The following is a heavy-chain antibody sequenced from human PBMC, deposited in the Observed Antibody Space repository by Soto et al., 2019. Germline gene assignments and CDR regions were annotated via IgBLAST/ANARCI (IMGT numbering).Heavy chain of an antibody. V-gene: IGHV3-74*01. CDR1: VLTLSSYW. CDR2: VNSYGTST. D-gene: IGHD6-6*01. Sequence: EVQLVESGGGLAQPGESLRLSCTSSVLTLSSYWMHWVRQAPGKGLVWVARVNSYGTSTAYADSVKGRFTISRDHAKNTLYLEMSSLRDEDAALYHCVAARPDFDYWGRGTLVTVSS. J-gene: IGHJ4*02. CDR3: VAARPDFDY.